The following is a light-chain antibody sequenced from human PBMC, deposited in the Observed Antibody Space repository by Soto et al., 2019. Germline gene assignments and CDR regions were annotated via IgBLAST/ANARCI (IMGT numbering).Light chain of an antibody. CDR3: QQYDPYQWT. V-gene: IGKV1-5*01. CDR1: QNVGTW. Sequence: DIQMTQSPSTLSASVGDRVTITCRASQNVGTWLAWYQQKPGKAPKVLIYDASRLQSGVPSRFSGSGDGTEFTLTISSLQPDDFATYYCQQYDPYQWTFGQGTKVDIK. CDR2: DAS. J-gene: IGKJ1*01.